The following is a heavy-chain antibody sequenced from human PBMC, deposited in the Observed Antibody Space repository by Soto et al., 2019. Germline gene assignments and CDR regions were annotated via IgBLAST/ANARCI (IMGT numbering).Heavy chain of an antibody. CDR2: IIPIFGIA. V-gene: IGHV1-69*08. Sequence: QVQLVQSGADVKKPGSSVKVSCNASGGTFSRYSITWVRQAPGHGLEWIGRIIPIFGIASYAQKFQGRVTITADESTSTAYMELSSLRSDDTAVYYCAREDRDRETGLVPAAIDGMDVWGQGTTVTVSS. CDR3: AREDRDRETGLVPAAIDGMDV. D-gene: IGHD2-2*01. CDR1: GGTFSRYS. J-gene: IGHJ6*02.